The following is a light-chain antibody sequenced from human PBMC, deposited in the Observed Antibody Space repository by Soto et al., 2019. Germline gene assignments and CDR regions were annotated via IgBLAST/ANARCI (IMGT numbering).Light chain of an antibody. J-gene: IGKJ2*01. V-gene: IGKV3-20*01. Sequence: EIVLAQSPGTLSLSPGERATLSCRASQSVTNSFLAWYQQKPGQAPRLLIYGASRRATGIPDRFTGSGSGTDFTLTISRLEPEDFAVYYCQQYGSSLYTFGQGTNLEIK. CDR3: QQYGSSLYT. CDR1: QSVTNSF. CDR2: GAS.